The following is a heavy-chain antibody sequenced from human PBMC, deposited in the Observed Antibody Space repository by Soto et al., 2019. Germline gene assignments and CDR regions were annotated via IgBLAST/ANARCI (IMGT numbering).Heavy chain of an antibody. Sequence: QVQLQESGPGLVKPSQTLSLTCTVSGGSISSGGYYWSWIRQHPGKGLEWIGYIYYSGRTHYNPSLTSRVTISVDTSKNQFSLKLSSVTAADTAVYYCARALTTVTLFDPWGQGTLVTVSS. D-gene: IGHD4-17*01. CDR1: GGSISSGGYY. V-gene: IGHV4-31*03. J-gene: IGHJ5*02. CDR2: IYYSGRT. CDR3: ARALTTVTLFDP.